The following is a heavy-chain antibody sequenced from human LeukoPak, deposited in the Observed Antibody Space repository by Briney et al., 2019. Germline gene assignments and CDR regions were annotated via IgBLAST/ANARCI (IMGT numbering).Heavy chain of an antibody. CDR2: IYYSGST. CDR1: GGSISSSSYY. D-gene: IGHD6-13*01. V-gene: IGHV4-39*01. J-gene: IGHJ4*02. Sequence: SETLSLTCTVSGGSISSSSYYWGWIRQPPGKGLEWIGSIYYSGSTYYNPSLKSRVTISVDTSKNQFSLKLSSVTAADTAVYYCASRIAAAGIFDYWGQGTLVTVSS. CDR3: ASRIAAAGIFDY.